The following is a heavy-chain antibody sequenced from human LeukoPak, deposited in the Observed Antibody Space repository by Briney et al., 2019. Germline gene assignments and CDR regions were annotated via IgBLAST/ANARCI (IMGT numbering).Heavy chain of an antibody. V-gene: IGHV3-74*01. J-gene: IGHJ4*02. CDR1: GNYW. D-gene: IGHD2-2*01. CDR3: VSFYETY. Sequence: GGSLSLSCAASGNYWMHWVRQAPGKALVWVSHINSDGSWTSYADSVKGRFTISKDNAKNTVYLQMNNLRAEDTAVYYCVSFYETYWGRGTLVTVSS. CDR2: INSDGSWT.